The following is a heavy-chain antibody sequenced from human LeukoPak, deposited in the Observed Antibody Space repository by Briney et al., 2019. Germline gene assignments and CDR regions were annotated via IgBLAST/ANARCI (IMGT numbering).Heavy chain of an antibody. CDR2: INHSGST. CDR3: ARGYYDSSGVYFDY. J-gene: IGHJ4*02. Sequence: PSETLSLTCAVYGGSFSGYYWSWIRQPPGKGLEWIGEINHSGSTNYNPSLKSRVTISVDTSKNQFSLKLSSVTAADTAVYYCARGYYDSSGVYFDYWGQGTLVTVSS. D-gene: IGHD3-22*01. V-gene: IGHV4-34*01. CDR1: GGSFSGYY.